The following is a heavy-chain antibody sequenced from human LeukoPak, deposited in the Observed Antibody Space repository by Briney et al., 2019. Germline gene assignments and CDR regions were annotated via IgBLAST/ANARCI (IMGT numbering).Heavy chain of an antibody. V-gene: IGHV3-7*03. J-gene: IGHJ4*02. CDR3: ARGGTGTTLSGFFR. D-gene: IGHD1-7*01. CDR2: IKQDGSEK. CDR1: GFTFSRYR. Sequence: PGGSLRLSCAASGFTFSRYRMSWVRQVPRKGLEWVANIKQDGSEKYYVDSVKGRFTISRDNAKNSLYLQMNSLRAEDTAVYYCARGGTGTTLSGFFRWGQGTLVTVSS.